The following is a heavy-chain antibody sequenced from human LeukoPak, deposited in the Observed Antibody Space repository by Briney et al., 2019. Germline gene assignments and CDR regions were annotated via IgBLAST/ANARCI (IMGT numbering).Heavy chain of an antibody. CDR2: INHSGST. J-gene: IGHJ5*02. CDR1: GFTFSDYY. V-gene: IGHV4-34*01. Sequence: PGGSLRLSCAASGFTFSDYYMSWIRQPPGKGLEWIGEINHSGSTNYNPSLKSRVTISVDTSKNQFSLKLSSVTAADTAVYYCASGYYDSSGYYNWFDPWGQGTLVTVSS. D-gene: IGHD3-22*01. CDR3: ASGYYDSSGYYNWFDP.